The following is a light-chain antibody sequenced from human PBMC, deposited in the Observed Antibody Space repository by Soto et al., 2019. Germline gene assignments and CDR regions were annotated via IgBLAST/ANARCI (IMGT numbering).Light chain of an antibody. CDR2: EVS. CDR3: SSYTSSSTLLV. Sequence: QSALTQPASVSGSPGQSITISCTGTSSDVGGYDYVSWYQQHTGKVPKLMIYEVSNRPSGVSNRFSGSKSGNTASLTMSGLQAEDEADYYCSSYTSSSTLLVFGGGTKVTVL. V-gene: IGLV2-14*01. J-gene: IGLJ2*01. CDR1: SSDVGGYDY.